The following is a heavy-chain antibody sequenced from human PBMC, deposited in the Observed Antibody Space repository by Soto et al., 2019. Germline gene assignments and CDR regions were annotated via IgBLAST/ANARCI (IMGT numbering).Heavy chain of an antibody. CDR2: FSTYNGKT. CDR3: ARLLSGRATYRIDAFAP. Sequence: QLQLVQSGGEVKTPGASVKVSCTTSGYTFTSHGISWVRQAPGQGLEWRGWFSTYNGKTDYAQKFQGRVTITPSTRTSPHDFQVASLRSDLTAVHSCARLLSGRATYRIDAFAPWRQGTVATAS. D-gene: IGHD2-15*01. V-gene: IGHV1-18*01. J-gene: IGHJ3*01. CDR1: GYTFTSHG.